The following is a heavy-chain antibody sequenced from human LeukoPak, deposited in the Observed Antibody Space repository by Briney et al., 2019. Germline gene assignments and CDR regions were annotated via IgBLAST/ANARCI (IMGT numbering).Heavy chain of an antibody. D-gene: IGHD3-9*01. CDR2: IYSGGST. Sequence: GGSLRLSCAASGFTVSSNYMSWVRQAPGKGLEWVSVIYSGGSTYYADSVKGRFTISRDNSKNTLYLQMNSLRAEDTAVYYCARDYTHYDILTGPPVYYGMDVWGQGTTVTVSS. V-gene: IGHV3-53*01. J-gene: IGHJ6*02. CDR3: ARDYTHYDILTGPPVYYGMDV. CDR1: GFTVSSNY.